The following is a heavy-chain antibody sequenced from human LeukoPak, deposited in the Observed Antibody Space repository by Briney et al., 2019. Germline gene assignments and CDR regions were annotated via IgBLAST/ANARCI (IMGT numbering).Heavy chain of an antibody. J-gene: IGHJ4*02. CDR2: ISGSGGST. D-gene: IGHD4-17*01. CDR3: AKISSLNGDYPPDY. V-gene: IGHV3-23*01. Sequence: PSETLSLTCTVSGGSISSGGYYWSWVRQAPGKGLEWVSAISGSGGSTYYADSAKGRFTISRDNSKNTLYLQMNSLRAEDTAVYYCAKISSLNGDYPPDYWGQGTLVTVSS. CDR1: GGSISSGGYY.